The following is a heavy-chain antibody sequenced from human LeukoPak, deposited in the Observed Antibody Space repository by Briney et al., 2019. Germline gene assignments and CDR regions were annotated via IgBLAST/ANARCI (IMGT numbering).Heavy chain of an antibody. V-gene: IGHV3-21*01. Sequence: ETLSLTCTVSGGSISSSSYYWGWIRQPPGKGLEWVSSISSSSSYIYYADSVKGRFTISRDNAKNSLYLQMNSLRAEDTAVYYCAKDTGSYFPNRYYYMDVWGKGTTVTISS. D-gene: IGHD2-15*01. CDR3: AKDTGSYFPNRYYYMDV. J-gene: IGHJ6*03. CDR2: ISSSSSYI. CDR1: GGSISSSS.